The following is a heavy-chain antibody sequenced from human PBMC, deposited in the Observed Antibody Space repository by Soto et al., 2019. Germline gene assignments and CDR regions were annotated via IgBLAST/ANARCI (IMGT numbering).Heavy chain of an antibody. CDR3: ARHVEDLVVAANWFDP. Sequence: SETQSHTCTVSGGSISSSSYYRGWISKPPGKGLEWIGSIYYSGSTYYNPSLKSRVTISVDTSKNQFSLKLSSVTAADTAVYYCARHVEDLVVAANWFDPWGQGTLVTVSS. J-gene: IGHJ5*02. V-gene: IGHV4-39*01. CDR2: IYYSGST. CDR1: GGSISSSSYY. D-gene: IGHD2-15*01.